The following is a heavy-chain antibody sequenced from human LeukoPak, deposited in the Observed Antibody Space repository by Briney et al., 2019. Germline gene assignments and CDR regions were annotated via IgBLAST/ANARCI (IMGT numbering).Heavy chain of an antibody. V-gene: IGHV4-59*12. CDR3: ARGREVTRDFDY. CDR1: GGSISSYY. J-gene: IGHJ4*02. CDR2: IYYSGST. Sequence: SETLSLTCTVSGGSISSYYWSWIRQPPGKGLEWIGYIYYSGSTNYDPSLKSRVTISVDTSKNQFSLKLSFVTAADTAVYYCARGREVTRDFDYWGQGTLVSVSS. D-gene: IGHD4-23*01.